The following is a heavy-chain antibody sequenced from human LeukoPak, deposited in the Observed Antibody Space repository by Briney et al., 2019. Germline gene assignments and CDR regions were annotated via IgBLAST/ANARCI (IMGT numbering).Heavy chain of an antibody. CDR1: GFTFDDYA. V-gene: IGHV3-9*01. J-gene: IGHJ4*02. CDR2: ISWNSGSA. D-gene: IGHD2-8*02. Sequence: GGSLRLSCIASGFTFDDYAMHWVRQIPGKGLEWVSAISWNSGSADYADSVKGRFTISRDNAKNSLYLEMSSLRAEDTALYYCAKVKSTGRFSREMDSWGQGTLVTVSS. CDR3: AKVKSTGRFSREMDS.